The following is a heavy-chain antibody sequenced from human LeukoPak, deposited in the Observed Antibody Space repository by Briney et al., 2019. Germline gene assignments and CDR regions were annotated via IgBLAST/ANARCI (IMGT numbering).Heavy chain of an antibody. J-gene: IGHJ4*02. CDR1: GFTFSSYW. CDR3: ARETIAAAGAYFDY. V-gene: IGHV3-7*01. CDR2: IKQDGSEK. D-gene: IGHD6-13*01. Sequence: GGSLRLSCAASGFTFSSYWMSWVRQAPGKGLEWLANIKQDGSEKYYVDSVKGRFTISRDNAKNSLYLQMNSLRAEDTAVYYCARETIAAAGAYFDYWGQGTLVTVSS.